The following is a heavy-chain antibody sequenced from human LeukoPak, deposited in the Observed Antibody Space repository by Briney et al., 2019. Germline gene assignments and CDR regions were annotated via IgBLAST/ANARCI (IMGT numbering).Heavy chain of an antibody. CDR2: INSDGSST. D-gene: IGHD3-10*01. CDR1: GFTFSSYW. CDR3: ARDPGSGSNWFDP. J-gene: IGHJ5*02. Sequence: GGSLRLSCAASGFTFSSYWMHWVRQAPGKGLVWVSRINSDGSSTSYADSVKVRFTISRDNAKNTLYLQMNSLRAEDTAVYYCARDPGSGSNWFDPWGQGTLVTVSS. V-gene: IGHV3-74*01.